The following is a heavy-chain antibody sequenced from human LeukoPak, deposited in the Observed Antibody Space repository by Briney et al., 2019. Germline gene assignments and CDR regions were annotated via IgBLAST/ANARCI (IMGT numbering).Heavy chain of an antibody. CDR1: GFTFSSYW. D-gene: IGHD3-22*01. CDR2: IKQDGSEK. V-gene: IGHV3-7*01. J-gene: IGHJ4*02. CDR3: ARDPPSGYDSPGD. Sequence: PGGSLRLSCAASGFTFSSYWMSWVRQAPGKGLEWVANIKQDGSEKYYVDSVKGRFTISRDNANNSLYLHMNSLRAEDTAVYYCARDPPSGYDSPGDWGQGTLVTVSS.